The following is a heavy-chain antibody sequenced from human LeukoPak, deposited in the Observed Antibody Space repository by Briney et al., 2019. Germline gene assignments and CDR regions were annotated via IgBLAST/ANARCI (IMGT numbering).Heavy chain of an antibody. CDR2: IFYSGTT. CDR3: ARRPGMDV. Sequence: SETLSLTCTVSGGSISTTMYYWGWIRQPPGKGLEYIGTIFYSGTTYYNPSLKSRLTISVDTSRNQFSLHLNSVTAADTAVYYCARRPGMDVWGQGTTVTVSS. CDR1: GGSISTTMYY. J-gene: IGHJ6*02. V-gene: IGHV4-39*01.